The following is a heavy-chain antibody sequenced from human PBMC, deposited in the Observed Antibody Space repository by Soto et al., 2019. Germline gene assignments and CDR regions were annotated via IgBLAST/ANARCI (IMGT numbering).Heavy chain of an antibody. D-gene: IGHD2-15*01. Sequence: GESLKISCKGSGYSFTSYWIGWVRQMPGKGLEWMGIIYPGDSDTRYSPSLQGQVTISADKSISTAYLQWSSLKASDTAMYYCARLPIFCSGGSCYPALPLDYWGQGTLVTVSS. J-gene: IGHJ4*02. CDR2: IYPGDSDT. CDR1: GYSFTSYW. V-gene: IGHV5-51*01. CDR3: ARLPIFCSGGSCYPALPLDY.